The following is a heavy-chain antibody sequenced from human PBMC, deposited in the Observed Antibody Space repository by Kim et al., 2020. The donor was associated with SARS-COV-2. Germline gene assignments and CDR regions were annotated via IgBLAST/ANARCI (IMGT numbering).Heavy chain of an antibody. CDR2: ISGSGGST. Sequence: GGSLRLSCAASGFTFSSYAMCWVRQAPGKGLEWVSAISGSGGSTYYADSVKGRFTISRDNSKNTLYLQMNSLRAEDTAVYYCATCYGTTIFGVVIIPYDAFSIWGRGTMVTVAS. V-gene: IGHV3-23*01. CDR1: GFTFSSYA. CDR3: ATCYGTTIFGVVIIPYDAFSI. D-gene: IGHD3-3*01. J-gene: IGHJ3*02.